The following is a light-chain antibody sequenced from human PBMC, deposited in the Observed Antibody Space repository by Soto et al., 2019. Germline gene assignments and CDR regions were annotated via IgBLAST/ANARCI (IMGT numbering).Light chain of an antibody. V-gene: IGKV3-15*01. J-gene: IGKJ2*01. CDR2: GAS. Sequence: EIVMTQSPATLSVSPGERVTLSCRASQSVSSNLAWYQQNPGQAPRVLIYGASTRATGIPARFSGSGSGTEFTLTNSSLQSEDFAVYYCQQYNNWPRTFGQGTNLEIK. CDR3: QQYNNWPRT. CDR1: QSVSSN.